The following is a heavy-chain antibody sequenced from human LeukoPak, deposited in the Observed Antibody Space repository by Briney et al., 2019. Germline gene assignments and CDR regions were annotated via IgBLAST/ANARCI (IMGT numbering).Heavy chain of an antibody. D-gene: IGHD4-17*01. CDR2: IYSGGST. J-gene: IGHJ4*02. Sequence: GGSLRLSCAASGFTFSSFWMSWVRQAPGKGLEWVSVIYSGGSTYYADSVKGRFTVSRDNSKNTLYLQMNSLRAEDTAVYYCASTHDYGDYGSFDYWGQGTLVTVSS. CDR1: GFTFSSFW. CDR3: ASTHDYGDYGSFDY. V-gene: IGHV3-66*01.